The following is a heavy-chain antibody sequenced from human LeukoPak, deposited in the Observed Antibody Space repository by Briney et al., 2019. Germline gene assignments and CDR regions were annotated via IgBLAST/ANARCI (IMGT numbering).Heavy chain of an antibody. J-gene: IGHJ6*03. CDR1: GFAFSGYA. V-gene: IGHV3-23*01. D-gene: IGHD3-3*01. CDR2: ISGGGRTT. CDR3: AREEVTISRENYYYYMDV. Sequence: GGSLRLSCVASGFAFSGYAMSWVRQAPGKGLEWVSTISGGGRTTYYADSVKGRFTISRDNSKNTLYLQMSSLRAEDTAVYYCAREEVTISRENYYYYMDVWGKGTTVTVSS.